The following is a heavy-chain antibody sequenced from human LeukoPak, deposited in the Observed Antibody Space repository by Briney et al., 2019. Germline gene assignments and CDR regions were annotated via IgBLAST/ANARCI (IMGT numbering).Heavy chain of an antibody. CDR3: ARSEGGSENY. Sequence: PGGSLRLSCEASGFIFNSYGMNWVRQAPGRGLEWVSSISSTGSYIFYADSVKGRFTISRDDAKNSVYLQMNTLGAEDTGIYYCARSEGGSENYWGQGILVAVSS. J-gene: IGHJ4*02. D-gene: IGHD1-26*01. V-gene: IGHV3-21*01. CDR1: GFIFNSYG. CDR2: ISSTGSYI.